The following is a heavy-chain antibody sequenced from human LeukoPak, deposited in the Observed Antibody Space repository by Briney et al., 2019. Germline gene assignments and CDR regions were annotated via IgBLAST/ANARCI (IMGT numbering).Heavy chain of an antibody. CDR1: GFTFSRYS. Sequence: GGSLRLSCAASGFTFSRYSMNWVRQAPGKGLEWVSFISSTSTYIYYADSVKGRFTISRDNAKNSLYLQMNSLRAEDTAVYYCASGPSSGYYFFGMDVWGQGTTVTVSS. V-gene: IGHV3-21*04. CDR2: ISSTSTYI. D-gene: IGHD3-22*01. J-gene: IGHJ6*02. CDR3: ASGPSSGYYFFGMDV.